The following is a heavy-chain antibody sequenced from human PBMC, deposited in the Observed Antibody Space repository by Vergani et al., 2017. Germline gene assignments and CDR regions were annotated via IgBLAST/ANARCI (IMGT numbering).Heavy chain of an antibody. CDR2: IYVEGST. Sequence: QVQLLESGPGLVKPSQTLSLTCSVSGESITRHSYCWTWIRQPAGKPLEWVGHIYVEGSTNSNPSLKSRVSISLDTSQNQLSLRLTSVTAADTAVFYCVRGRYSGSSSPYYDLWGHGALVRVSS. CDR3: VRGRYSGSSSPYYDL. J-gene: IGHJ4*01. V-gene: IGHV4-61*02. CDR1: GESITRHSYC. D-gene: IGHD1-26*01.